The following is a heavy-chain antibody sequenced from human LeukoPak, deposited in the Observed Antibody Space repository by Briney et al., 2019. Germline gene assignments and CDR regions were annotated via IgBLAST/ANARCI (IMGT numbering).Heavy chain of an antibody. V-gene: IGHV3-23*01. Sequence: GGSLRLSCAASGFTFSSYAMSWVRQAPGKGLEWVSAISGGGSTYYADSVKGRFTISRDSSKNTLYLQMNSLRAEDTAVYYCAKGGAYGSGSYCDYGGQGTLVTVSS. D-gene: IGHD3-10*01. J-gene: IGHJ4*02. CDR2: ISGGGST. CDR1: GFTFSSYA. CDR3: AKGGAYGSGSYCDY.